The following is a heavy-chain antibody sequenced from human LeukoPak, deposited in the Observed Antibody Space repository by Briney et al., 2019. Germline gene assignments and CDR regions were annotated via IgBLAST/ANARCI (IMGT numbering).Heavy chain of an antibody. V-gene: IGHV4-38-2*02. D-gene: IGHD3-10*01. Sequence: SETLSLTCTVSGYSISSGYYWGWIRQPPGKGLEWIGSIYHSGSTYYNPSLKSRVTISVGTSKNQFSLKLSSVTAADTAVYYCARDVWFGELYHWFDPWAREPWSPSPQ. J-gene: IGHJ5*02. CDR3: ARDVWFGELYHWFDP. CDR2: IYHSGST. CDR1: GYSISSGYY.